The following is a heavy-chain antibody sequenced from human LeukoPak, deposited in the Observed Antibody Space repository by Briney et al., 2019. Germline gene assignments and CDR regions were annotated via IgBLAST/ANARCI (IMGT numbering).Heavy chain of an antibody. J-gene: IGHJ4*02. V-gene: IGHV3-23*01. CDR2: ISGSGDST. Sequence: PGGSLRLSCTASGFIFSNYAMSWVRQAPGKGLEWVSVISGSGDSTNYADSVKGRFTISRDNSKNTLYLQMNSLRAEDTAVYYCAKDRRIAAAGSNYFDYWGQGTLVTVSS. CDR1: GFIFSNYA. D-gene: IGHD6-13*01. CDR3: AKDRRIAAAGSNYFDY.